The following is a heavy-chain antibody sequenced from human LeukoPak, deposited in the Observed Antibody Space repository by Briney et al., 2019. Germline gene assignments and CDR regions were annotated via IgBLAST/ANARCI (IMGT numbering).Heavy chain of an antibody. CDR1: GFTFSSYS. V-gene: IGHV3-21*01. CDR3: AGRSCSNGVCSFDY. D-gene: IGHD2-8*01. Sequence: GGSLRLSCAASGFTFSSYSMNWVRQAPGKGLEWVSSIGSRSAAIYYADSVKGRFTISRDNAKNSLYLQMDSLRAEDTAVYYCAGRSCSNGVCSFDYWGQGTLVTVSS. CDR2: IGSRSAAI. J-gene: IGHJ4*02.